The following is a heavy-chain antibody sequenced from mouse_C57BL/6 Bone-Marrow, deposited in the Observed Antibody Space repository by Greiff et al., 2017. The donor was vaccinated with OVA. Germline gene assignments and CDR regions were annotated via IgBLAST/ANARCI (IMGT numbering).Heavy chain of an antibody. CDR1: GFTFSSYA. CDR2: ISDGGSYT. CDR3: AREGPMDY. J-gene: IGHJ4*01. Sequence: EVQLQESGGGLVKPGGSLKLSCAASGFTFSSYAMSWVRQTPEKRLEWVATISDGGSYTYYPDNVKGRFTISRDNAKNNLYLQMSHLKSEDTAMYYCAREGPMDYWGQGTSVTVSS. V-gene: IGHV5-4*01.